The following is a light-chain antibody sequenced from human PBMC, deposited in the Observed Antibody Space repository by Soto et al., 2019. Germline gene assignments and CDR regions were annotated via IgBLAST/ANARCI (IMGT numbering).Light chain of an antibody. V-gene: IGKV1D-8*03. J-gene: IGKJ1*01. CDR2: AAS. CDR3: QQYYNLSPS. CDR1: QAIRSS. Sequence: VIWMTQSPSSLSASTGDSVTISCRTSQAIRSSLAWYKQRPGKAPELLIYAASTLHSGVPSRFSGSGSGTHFTLTITYLQSEDFATYYCQQYYNLSPSFGPGTKVDIK.